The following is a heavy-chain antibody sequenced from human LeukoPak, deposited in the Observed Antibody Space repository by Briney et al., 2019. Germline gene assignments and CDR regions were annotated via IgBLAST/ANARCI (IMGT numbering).Heavy chain of an antibody. Sequence: GGSLRLSCAASGFTLNRYWMSWVRQAPGKGLEWVANISEDGGERHYVDSVKGRFTISRDNAKNSLYLQMNSLRAEDTAVYYCARDTVAVAGTGYYYYYMDVWGKGTTVNVSS. J-gene: IGHJ6*03. CDR3: ARDTVAVAGTGYYYYYMDV. V-gene: IGHV3-7*01. CDR1: GFTLNRYW. D-gene: IGHD6-19*01. CDR2: ISEDGGER.